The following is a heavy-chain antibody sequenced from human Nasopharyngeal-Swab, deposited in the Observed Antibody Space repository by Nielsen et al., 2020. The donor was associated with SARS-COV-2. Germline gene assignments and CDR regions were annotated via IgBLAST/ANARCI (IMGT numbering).Heavy chain of an antibody. Sequence: GESLKISCAASGFSFSTYWMTWVRQAPGKGPEWVANIKQDGSEKYYVDSVKGRFTVSRDNPKNLLYLQVNSLRAVDTAVYYCARQGVFVPAYFHQYYMDVWGKGTTVTVSS. D-gene: IGHD3-16*02. CDR3: ARQGVFVPAYFHQYYMDV. J-gene: IGHJ6*03. V-gene: IGHV3-7*03. CDR2: IKQDGSEK. CDR1: GFSFSTYW.